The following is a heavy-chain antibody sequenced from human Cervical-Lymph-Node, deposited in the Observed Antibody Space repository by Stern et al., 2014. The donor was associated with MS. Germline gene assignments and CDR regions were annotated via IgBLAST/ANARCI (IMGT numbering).Heavy chain of an antibody. V-gene: IGHV3-21*01. J-gene: IGHJ6*02. D-gene: IGHD5-24*01. CDR3: ARVRSYYYYYGMDV. Sequence: EVQLVESGGGLVKPGGSLRLSCAASGFTFSSYSMNWVRQAPGKGLEWASSLSSSSSYIYYADSVKGRFTISRDNAKNSLYLQMNSLRAEDTAVYYCARVRSYYYYYGMDVWGQGTTVTVSS. CDR2: LSSSSSYI. CDR1: GFTFSSYS.